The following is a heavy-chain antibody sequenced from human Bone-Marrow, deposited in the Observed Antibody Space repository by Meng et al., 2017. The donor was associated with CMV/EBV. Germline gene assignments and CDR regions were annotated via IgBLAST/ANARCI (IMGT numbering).Heavy chain of an antibody. CDR3: ARDLSRPKTIFGVVTIYYYYGMDV. D-gene: IGHD3-3*01. Sequence: GGSLRLSCAASGLTFRTSWMHWIRQAPGKGLVRVARINGGESTTSQADSVKGRFTIPRDNAKNSLYLQMNSLRAEDTAVYYCARDLSRPKTIFGVVTIYYYYGMDVWGQGTTVTVSS. V-gene: IGHV3-74*01. CDR2: INGGESTT. CDR1: GLTFRTSW. J-gene: IGHJ6*02.